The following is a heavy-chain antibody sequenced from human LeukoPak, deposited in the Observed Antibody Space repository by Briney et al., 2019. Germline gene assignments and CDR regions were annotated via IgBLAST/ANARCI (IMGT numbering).Heavy chain of an antibody. CDR2: ISWNSGNI. J-gene: IGHJ3*02. V-gene: IGHV3-9*01. Sequence: PGRSLRLSCAASGFTFDDYAMHWVRQAPGKGLEWVSGISWNSGNIGYADSVKGRFTISRDNAKNSLYLQMNSLRAEDTALYYCAKAHGYRAYDAIDIRDQGTMVTVSS. CDR1: GFTFDDYA. CDR3: AKAHGYRAYDAIDI. D-gene: IGHD5-24*01.